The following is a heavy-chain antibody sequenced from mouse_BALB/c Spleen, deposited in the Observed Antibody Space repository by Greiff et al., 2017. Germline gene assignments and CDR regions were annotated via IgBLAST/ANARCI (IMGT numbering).Heavy chain of an antibody. V-gene: IGHV7-3*02. Sequence: EVMLVESGGGLVQPGGSLRLSCATSGFTFTDYYMSWVRQPPGKALEWLGFIRNKANGYTTEYSASVKGRFTISRDNSQSILYLQMNTLRAEDSATYYCARSLITTDRAWFAYWGQGTLVTVSA. CDR3: ARSLITTDRAWFAY. D-gene: IGHD1-1*01. CDR1: GFTFTDYY. J-gene: IGHJ3*01. CDR2: IRNKANGYTT.